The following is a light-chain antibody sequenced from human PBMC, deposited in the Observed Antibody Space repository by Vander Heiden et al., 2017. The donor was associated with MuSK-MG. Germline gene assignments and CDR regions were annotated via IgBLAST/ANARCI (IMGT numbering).Light chain of an antibody. J-gene: IGLJ2*01. CDR3: AAWDDSLNGVV. CDR2: SNN. CDR1: SSNIGSNT. Sequence: QSVLTQPPSASGTPGQRVTIFCSGSSSNIGSNTVNWYQQLPGTAPKLLIYSNNQRPSGVPDRFSGSKSGTSASLAISGLQSEDEADYYCAAWDDSLNGVVFGGGTKLTGL. V-gene: IGLV1-44*01.